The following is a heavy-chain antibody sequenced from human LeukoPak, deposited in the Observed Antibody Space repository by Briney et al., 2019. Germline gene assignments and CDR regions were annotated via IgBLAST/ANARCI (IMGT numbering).Heavy chain of an antibody. CDR1: GFTFSSYS. J-gene: IGHJ5*02. D-gene: IGHD5-24*01. Sequence: GESLRLSCAASGFTFSSYSMNWVRQAPGKGLEWVSSISSSSSYIYYAYSVKGRFTISRDNAKNSLYLQMNSLRAEDTAVYYCAREAGGGDGYNYAWGQGTLVTVSS. CDR3: AREAGGGDGYNYA. CDR2: ISSSSSYI. V-gene: IGHV3-21*01.